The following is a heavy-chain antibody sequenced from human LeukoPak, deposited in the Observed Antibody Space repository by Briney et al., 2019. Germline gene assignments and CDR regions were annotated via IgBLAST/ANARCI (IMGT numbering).Heavy chain of an antibody. V-gene: IGHV3-15*01. D-gene: IGHD3-3*01. Sequence: PGGSLRLSCATSGFTFTNAWMSWVRQAPGKGLEWVGRIKSKTDGGTTDYAAPVKGRFIISRDNSKNTLYLQMNSLRAEDTAVYYCAKDRRRVDFWSGYKYDYWGQGTLVTVSS. CDR1: GFTFTNAW. CDR3: AKDRRRVDFWSGYKYDY. J-gene: IGHJ4*02. CDR2: IKSKTDGGTT.